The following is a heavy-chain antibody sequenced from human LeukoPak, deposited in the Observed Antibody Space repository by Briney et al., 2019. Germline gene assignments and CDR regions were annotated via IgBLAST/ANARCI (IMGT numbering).Heavy chain of an antibody. Sequence: GESLKISCKGSGYSFTIYWIAWLRQMPGKGLEWMGIIYPGDSDSRYSPSFQGQVTFSADKSTSTAYLQWSSLKASDTAMYYCARRNGDTIDYWGQGTLVTVSS. CDR3: ARRNGDTIDY. J-gene: IGHJ4*02. V-gene: IGHV5-51*01. D-gene: IGHD2-21*01. CDR2: IYPGDSDS. CDR1: GYSFTIYW.